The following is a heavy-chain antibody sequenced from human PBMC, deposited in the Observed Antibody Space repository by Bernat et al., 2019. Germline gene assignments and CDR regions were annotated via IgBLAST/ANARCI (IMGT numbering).Heavy chain of an antibody. CDR3: AKDDGMTTVTMDAFDI. CDR2: ISWDGGST. J-gene: IGHJ3*02. Sequence: EVQLVESGGVVVQPGGSLRLSCAASGFTFDDYTMHWVRQAPGKGLEWVSLISWDGGSTYYADSVKGRFTISRDNSKNSLYLQMNSLRTEDTALYYFAKDDGMTTVTMDAFDIWGQGTMVTVSS. CDR1: GFTFDDYT. V-gene: IGHV3-43*01. D-gene: IGHD4-11*01.